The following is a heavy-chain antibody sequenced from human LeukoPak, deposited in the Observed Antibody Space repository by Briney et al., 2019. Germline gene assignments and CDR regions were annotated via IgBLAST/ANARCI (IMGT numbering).Heavy chain of an antibody. Sequence: ASVKVSCKASGGTFSCHAISWVRQAPGQGLEWMGGTIPIFGATNYTQRFQGRITITTDESTTTAYMELTSLRSEDTAVYFCAGGDPFNYYMDVWGKGTSVTVFS. J-gene: IGHJ6*03. CDR2: TIPIFGAT. CDR3: AGGDPFNYYMDV. D-gene: IGHD4-17*01. V-gene: IGHV1-69*05. CDR1: GGTFSCHA.